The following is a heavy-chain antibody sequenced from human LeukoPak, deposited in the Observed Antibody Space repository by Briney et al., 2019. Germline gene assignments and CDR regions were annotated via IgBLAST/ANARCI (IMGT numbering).Heavy chain of an antibody. CDR2: IYYTGRT. J-gene: IGHJ3*02. V-gene: IGHV4-39*01. CDR1: GGSISSSTYY. Sequence: PSETLSLTCTVSGGSISSSTYYWGWIRQPPGKGLEWIGNIYYTGRTHSNPSLQSRATLSVDTSKNQFSLKLSSVTAADTAVYYCARRVGATRGNAFDIWGQGTMVTVSS. CDR3: ARRVGATRGNAFDI. D-gene: IGHD1-26*01.